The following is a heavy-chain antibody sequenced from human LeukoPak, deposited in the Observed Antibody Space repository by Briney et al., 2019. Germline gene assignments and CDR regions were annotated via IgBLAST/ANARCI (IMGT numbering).Heavy chain of an antibody. V-gene: IGHV3-33*01. J-gene: IGHJ4*02. CDR3: ARDSTYYYFDY. Sequence: PGGSLRLSCAASGFTFSNYGMHWVRQAPGKGLEWVAVIWYDGSNKFYADSVKGRFTISRDTSKNTVYLQMSGLRDEDTAIYYCARDSTYYYFDYWGQGTLVTVSS. D-gene: IGHD1-26*01. CDR1: GFTFSNYG. CDR2: IWYDGSNK.